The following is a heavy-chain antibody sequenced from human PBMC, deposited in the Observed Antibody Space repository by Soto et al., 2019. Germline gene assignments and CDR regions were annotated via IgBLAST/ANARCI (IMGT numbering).Heavy chain of an antibody. D-gene: IGHD5-12*01. CDR3: ARAGGEYSGYDSPTPFN. V-gene: IGHV1-18*01. CDR2: INAGNGNT. Sequence: ASVKVSCKASGYTFSSYGISWVRQAPGQGLEWMGWINAGNGNTKYSQKFQGRVTITRDTSASTAYMELSSLRSEDTAVYYCARAGGEYSGYDSPTPFNWGKGPLVTVS. CDR1: GYTFSSYG. J-gene: IGHJ4*02.